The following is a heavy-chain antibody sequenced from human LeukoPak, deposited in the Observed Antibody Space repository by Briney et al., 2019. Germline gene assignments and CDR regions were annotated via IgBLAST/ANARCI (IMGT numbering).Heavy chain of an antibody. Sequence: GASVKVSCKASGGTFSSYAISWVRQAPGQGLEWMGGIIPIFGTANYAQKFQGRVTITTDKSTSTAYMELSSLRSEDTAVYYCARALYDFWSGSARDGFDYWGQGTLVTVSS. V-gene: IGHV1-69*05. J-gene: IGHJ4*02. CDR3: ARALYDFWSGSARDGFDY. D-gene: IGHD3-3*01. CDR1: GGTFSSYA. CDR2: IIPIFGTA.